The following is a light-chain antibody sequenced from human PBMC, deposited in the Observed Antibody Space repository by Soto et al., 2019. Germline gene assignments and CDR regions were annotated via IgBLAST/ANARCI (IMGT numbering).Light chain of an antibody. CDR3: QEYGTSSG. CDR1: QSVSRSF. CDR2: GTS. J-gene: IGKJ1*01. Sequence: EIVLTQSPGTLSLFPGERATLSCRASQSVSRSFLAWYQQKPGQAPRLLIYGTSNRATVIPDRFSGSGSGTDFTLTISRLEPEDFAVYYCQEYGTSSGFGQGTKV. V-gene: IGKV3-20*01.